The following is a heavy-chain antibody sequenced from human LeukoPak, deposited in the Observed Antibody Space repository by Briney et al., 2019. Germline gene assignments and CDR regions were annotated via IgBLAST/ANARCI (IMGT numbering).Heavy chain of an antibody. Sequence: SETLSRTGTGSGYSINNYYWSWIRQPPGNGLEGSVYIYYSGSTKDNPSLKSRVTISVDTSKTQFSLKLSSVTAAETAVYYCARSLRGYRFATDYWGQGTLVTVSS. D-gene: IGHD5-18*01. V-gene: IGHV4-59*08. J-gene: IGHJ4*02. CDR3: ARSLRGYRFATDY. CDR1: GYSINNYY. CDR2: IYYSGST.